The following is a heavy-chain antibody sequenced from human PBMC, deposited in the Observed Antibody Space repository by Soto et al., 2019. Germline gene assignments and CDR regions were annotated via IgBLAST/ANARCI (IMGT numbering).Heavy chain of an antibody. J-gene: IGHJ4*02. CDR2: ISYDGSDK. CDR3: AKGWAAMTTVLNGYFDF. CDR1: GFTFSSYG. V-gene: IGHV3-30*18. Sequence: RRLSCAASGFTFSSYGMHWVRQAPGKGLEWVAVISYDGSDKYYADSVKGRFTISRDNSKSTLYLQMNSLRAEDTAVYYCAKGWAAMTTVLNGYFDFWGQGTLVTVSS. D-gene: IGHD4-17*01.